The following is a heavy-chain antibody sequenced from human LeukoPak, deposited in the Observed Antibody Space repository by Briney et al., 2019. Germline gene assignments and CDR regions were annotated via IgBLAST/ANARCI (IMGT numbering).Heavy chain of an antibody. CDR3: ARSLTPLTDVDTAMMGY. J-gene: IGHJ4*02. CDR2: IIPIFGTA. V-gene: IGHV1-69*05. Sequence: SVKCSCKASGVTFSSYAISWVRQAPGQGLEWMGRIIPIFGTANYAQKFQGRVTITTDESTSTAYMELSSLRSEDTAVYYCARSLTPLTDVDTAMMGYWGQGTLVTVSS. CDR1: GVTFSSYA. D-gene: IGHD5-18*01.